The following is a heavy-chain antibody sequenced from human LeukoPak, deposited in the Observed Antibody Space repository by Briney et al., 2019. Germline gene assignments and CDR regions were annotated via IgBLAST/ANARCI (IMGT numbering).Heavy chain of an antibody. CDR1: GFSFSSYA. Sequence: GRSLRLSCAASGFSFSSYAMHWVRQAPGKGLEWVSVITSDGSNKYYADSVKGRFTISRDNSKITLYLQMNRLRPEDTAVYYCARDPRRNGYNSWGIFDYWGQGSLVTVSS. D-gene: IGHD5-24*01. J-gene: IGHJ4*02. CDR2: ITSDGSNK. CDR3: ARDPRRNGYNSWGIFDY. V-gene: IGHV3-30*04.